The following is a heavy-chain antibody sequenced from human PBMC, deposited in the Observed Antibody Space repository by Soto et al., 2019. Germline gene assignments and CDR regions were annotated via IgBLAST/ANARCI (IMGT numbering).Heavy chain of an antibody. J-gene: IGHJ6*02. V-gene: IGHV4-34*01. Sequence: PSETLSLTCAVYGGSFSGYYWSWIRQPPGKGLEWIGEINHSGSTNYNPSLKSRVTISVDTSKNQFSLKLSSVTAADTAVYYCARGRVLRTTSTYYYYGMDGWGQGTTVTVSS. D-gene: IGHD4-17*01. CDR3: ARGRVLRTTSTYYYYGMDG. CDR1: GGSFSGYY. CDR2: INHSGST.